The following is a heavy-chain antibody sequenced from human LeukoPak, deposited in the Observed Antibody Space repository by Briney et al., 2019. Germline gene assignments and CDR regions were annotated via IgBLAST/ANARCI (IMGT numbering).Heavy chain of an antibody. V-gene: IGHV4-34*01. CDR3: ARSRYCSSTSCYYLYYYMDV. Sequence: SETLSLTCAFYAGSFSGYYWSWIRQPPGKGLEWIGEINHSGSTNYNPSLKSRVTISVDTSKNQFSLKLSSVTAADTAVYYCARSRYCSSTSCYYLYYYMDVWGKGTTVTVSS. D-gene: IGHD2-2*01. J-gene: IGHJ6*03. CDR1: AGSFSGYY. CDR2: INHSGST.